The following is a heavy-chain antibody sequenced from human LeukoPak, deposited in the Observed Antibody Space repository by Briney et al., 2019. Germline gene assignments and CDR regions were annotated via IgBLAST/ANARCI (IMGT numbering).Heavy chain of an antibody. CDR1: GGSFSGYY. J-gene: IGHJ1*01. D-gene: IGHD4-17*01. CDR2: INHSGST. CDR3: ARALTTPTH. V-gene: IGHV4-34*01. Sequence: SETLSLTCAVYGGSFSGYYWSWIRQPPGKGLEWIGEINHSGSTNYKPSPKSRITISVDTSKKQFSLKLTSVTAADTAVYYCARALTTPTHWGQGTLVTVSS.